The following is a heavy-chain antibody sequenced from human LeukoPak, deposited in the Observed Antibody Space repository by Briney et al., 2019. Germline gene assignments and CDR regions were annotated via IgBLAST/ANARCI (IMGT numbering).Heavy chain of an antibody. CDR2: INPNSGAT. V-gene: IGHV1-2*02. J-gene: IGHJ4*02. D-gene: IGHD2-2*02. Sequence: GGSVKGSFQASCYTFTIYYMHWVGQAPGQGRGWMGWINPNSGATSYAQRFQGRVTMTRDTSISTAYMELSGLTSDDTAVYYCARNPPYCTSTSCYNDYWGQGTLVTVSS. CDR1: CYTFTIYY. CDR3: ARNPPYCTSTSCYNDY.